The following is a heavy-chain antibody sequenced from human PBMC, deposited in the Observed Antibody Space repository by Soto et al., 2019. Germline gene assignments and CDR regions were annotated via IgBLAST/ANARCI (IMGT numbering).Heavy chain of an antibody. J-gene: IGHJ5*02. CDR2: IYYSGST. D-gene: IGHD3-3*01. CDR3: ARDRGYDFWSGYPGGFDP. CDR1: GGSISSGDSY. Sequence: SETLSLTCTVSGGSISSGDSYWSWIRQPPGKGLEWIGYIYYSGSTYYNPSLKIRVTISVDTSKNQFSLKLSSVTAADTAVYYCARDRGYDFWSGYPGGFDPWGQGTLVTVSS. V-gene: IGHV4-30-4*01.